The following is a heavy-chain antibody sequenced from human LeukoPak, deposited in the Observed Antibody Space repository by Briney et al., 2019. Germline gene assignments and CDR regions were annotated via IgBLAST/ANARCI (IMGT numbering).Heavy chain of an antibody. CDR2: ISSSSSYI. D-gene: IGHD2-2*01. CDR3: ARVPCSSTSCYHDY. J-gene: IGHJ4*02. V-gene: IGHV3-21*01. CDR1: GFTFSSYS. Sequence: GGSLSLSCAASGFTFSSYSMNWVRQAPGKGLEWVSFISSSSSYIYYADSVKGRFAISRDNAKNSLYLQMNSLRAEDTAVYYCARVPCSSTSCYHDYWGQGTLVTVSS.